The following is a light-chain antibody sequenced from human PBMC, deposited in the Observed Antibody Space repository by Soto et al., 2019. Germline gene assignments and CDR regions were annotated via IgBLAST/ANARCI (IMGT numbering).Light chain of an antibody. CDR3: QQYGSSGT. V-gene: IGKV3-20*01. J-gene: IGKJ1*01. CDR1: QSVSKSY. Sequence: IVLTQSPGTLSLSPGERATLSCRASQSVSKSYLAWYQQKPGQARRLLIYGASNRATGIPDRFSGIGSGTDFTLTISRLEPEDFAVYYCQQYGSSGTFGQGTKVDIK. CDR2: GAS.